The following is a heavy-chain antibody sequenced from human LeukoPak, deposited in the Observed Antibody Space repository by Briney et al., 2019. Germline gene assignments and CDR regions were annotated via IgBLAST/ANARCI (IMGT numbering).Heavy chain of an antibody. CDR1: GGSISSGGYY. CDR3: ARAGYDSSGYSTYYFDY. CDR2: IYYSGST. V-gene: IGHV4-31*03. Sequence: PSETLSLTCTVSGGSISSGGYYWSWIRQHPGKGLEWIGYIYYSGSTYYNPSLKSRVTISIDTSKNQFSLKLSSVTAADTAVYYCARAGYDSSGYSTYYFDYWGQGTLVTASS. D-gene: IGHD3-22*01. J-gene: IGHJ4*02.